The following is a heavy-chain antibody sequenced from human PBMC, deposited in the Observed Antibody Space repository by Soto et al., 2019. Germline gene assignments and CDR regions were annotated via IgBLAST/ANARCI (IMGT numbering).Heavy chain of an antibody. Sequence: SETLSLTCDVSGDSISDKSFYWGWIRQPPGKGLEWIGSIYYSGETYYNLSLKSRVTISADSSKNKISLKVNSVTAADTAVYYCARRGDLWSGYEIDYWGQGVLVTVSS. CDR2: IYYSGET. CDR1: GDSISDKSFY. D-gene: IGHD3-3*01. V-gene: IGHV4-39*01. J-gene: IGHJ4*02. CDR3: ARRGDLWSGYEIDY.